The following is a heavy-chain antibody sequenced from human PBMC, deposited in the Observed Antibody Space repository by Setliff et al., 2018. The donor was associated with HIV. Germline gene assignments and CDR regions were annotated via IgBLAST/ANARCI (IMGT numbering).Heavy chain of an antibody. V-gene: IGHV4-34*01. CDR3: TRGSRSPLVNKFRVTPAFDY. CDR2: ISHSGST. Sequence: SETLSLTCAVYGGSFSGHYWSWIRQTPGKGLEWIGDISHSGSTNYNPSLKSRVTISVDTSKNQFSLRLTSVTAADTAVYFCTRGSRSPLVNKFRVTPAFDYWGQGTLVTVSS. CDR1: GGSFSGHY. D-gene: IGHD2-21*02. J-gene: IGHJ4*01.